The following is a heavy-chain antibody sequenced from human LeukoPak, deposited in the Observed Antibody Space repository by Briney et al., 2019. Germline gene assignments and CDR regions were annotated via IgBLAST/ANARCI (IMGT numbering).Heavy chain of an antibody. CDR1: GYSITSGYY. V-gene: IGHV4-38-2*02. CDR2: IYHSGNT. Sequence: SETLSLTCTVSGYSITSGYYWAWIRQSPGKGLEWIGSIYHSGNTYYTPSLKSRVIILVDTSKNQFSLQLGSVTPTDMAVYYCARAGYCSGVSCYSAVPGKYWGQGALVTVSS. J-gene: IGHJ4*02. CDR3: ARAGYCSGVSCYSAVPGKY. D-gene: IGHD2-15*01.